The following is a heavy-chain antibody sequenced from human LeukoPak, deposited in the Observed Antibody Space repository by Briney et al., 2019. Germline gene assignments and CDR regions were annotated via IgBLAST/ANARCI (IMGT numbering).Heavy chain of an antibody. CDR1: GFTFSSYA. V-gene: IGHV3-23*01. Sequence: GGSLRLSCAASGFTFSSYAMSWARQAPGKGLEWVSVISNSGGSTYSADSVKGRFTISRDNSKNTLYLQMNSLRADETAVYYCARLRPYSSSWYAYYGMDVWGQGTTVTVSS. J-gene: IGHJ6*02. CDR3: ARLRPYSSSWYAYYGMDV. D-gene: IGHD6-13*01. CDR2: ISNSGGST.